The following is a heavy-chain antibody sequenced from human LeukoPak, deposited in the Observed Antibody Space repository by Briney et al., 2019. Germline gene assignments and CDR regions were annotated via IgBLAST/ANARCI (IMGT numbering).Heavy chain of an antibody. Sequence: SETLSLTCTVSGDSVSTSSYYWGWIRQPPGKGLEWIGSIYYSGSTYYSGSTYYNPSLKSRVTISVDTSKNQFSLKLSSVTAADTAVYYCASGTSWLVRVRVPRYFQHWGQGTLVTVSS. J-gene: IGHJ1*01. V-gene: IGHV4-39*01. D-gene: IGHD6-19*01. CDR1: GDSVSTSSYY. CDR3: ASGTSWLVRVRVPRYFQH. CDR2: IYYSGSTYYSGST.